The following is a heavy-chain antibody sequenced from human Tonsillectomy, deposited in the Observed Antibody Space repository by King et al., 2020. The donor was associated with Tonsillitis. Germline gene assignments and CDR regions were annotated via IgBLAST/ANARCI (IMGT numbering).Heavy chain of an antibody. CDR2: IYWDDDK. CDR1: GFSLSTSGVG. Sequence: ITLQESGPTLVKPTQTLTLTCTFSGFSLSTSGVGVGWIRQPPGKALEWLALIYWDDDKRYSPSLKNRLTITKDTSKNGVVLTMTNMDPVDTATYYCAHRPFDGEVFDYWGQGTLVTVSS. D-gene: IGHD3-10*01. CDR3: AHRPFDGEVFDY. V-gene: IGHV2-5*02. J-gene: IGHJ4*02.